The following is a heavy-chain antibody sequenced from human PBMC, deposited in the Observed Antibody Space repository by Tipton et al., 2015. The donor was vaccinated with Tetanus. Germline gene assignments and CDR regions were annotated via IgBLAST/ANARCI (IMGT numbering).Heavy chain of an antibody. Sequence: SLRLSCAASGFTFSSYSMNWVRQAPGKGLEWVSYISSSSSYIYYADSVKGRFTFSRDNAKNSLYLQMNSLRDDDTAVYYCASAPDFWTTSFDYWGQGTPVTVSS. D-gene: IGHD3-3*01. CDR3: ASAPDFWTTSFDY. CDR2: ISSSSSYI. J-gene: IGHJ4*02. CDR1: GFTFSSYS. V-gene: IGHV3-21*01.